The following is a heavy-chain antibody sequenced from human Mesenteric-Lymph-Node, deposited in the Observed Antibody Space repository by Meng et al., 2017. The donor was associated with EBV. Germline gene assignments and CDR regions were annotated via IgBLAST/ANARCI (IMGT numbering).Heavy chain of an antibody. V-gene: IGHV4-61*01. CDR1: CGACSSCYCY. D-gene: IGHD3-22*01. Sequence: QLKQPAQDMVKPSSTPSLTCSTTCGACSSCYCYGICIRQPQGKGLRSIEYTYYNGSTSYSPSRKSGVPVSVYTSKTKFSLKLRSVTAADTSVYYCTRVRDSRGPQPKYYFDYWGQGALVTVAS. CDR2: TYYNGST. J-gene: IGHJ4*02. CDR3: TRVRDSRGPQPKYYFDY.